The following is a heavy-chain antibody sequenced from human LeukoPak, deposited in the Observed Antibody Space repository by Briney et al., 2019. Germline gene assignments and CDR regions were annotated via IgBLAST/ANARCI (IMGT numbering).Heavy chain of an antibody. CDR3: ARSSGTGTFSY. J-gene: IGHJ4*02. Sequence: SETLSLTCTVSGDSISRSTYYWAWIRQPPGTGLEWIGSVYYGRSPYFNPSLESRATISVDTSKNHFSLKMSSVTAADTAVYYCARSSGTGTFSYWGQGTLVTVSS. V-gene: IGHV4-39*02. D-gene: IGHD6-25*01. CDR1: GDSISRSTYY. CDR2: VYYGRSP.